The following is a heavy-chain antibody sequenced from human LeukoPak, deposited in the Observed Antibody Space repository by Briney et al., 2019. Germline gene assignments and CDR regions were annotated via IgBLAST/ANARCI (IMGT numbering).Heavy chain of an antibody. CDR1: GGSFSGYY. CDR3: ASSPRAFDI. CDR2: INHSGSP. J-gene: IGHJ3*02. Sequence: SETLSLTCAVYGGSFSGYYWSWIRQPPGKGLEWIGEINHSGSPNYNPSLKSRVTISVDTSKNQFSLKLSSVTAADTAVYYCASSPRAFDIWGQGTMVTVSS. V-gene: IGHV4-34*01.